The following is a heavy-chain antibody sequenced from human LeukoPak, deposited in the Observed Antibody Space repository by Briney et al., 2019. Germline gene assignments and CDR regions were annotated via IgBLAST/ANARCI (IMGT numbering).Heavy chain of an antibody. CDR2: IKSKTDGGTT. CDR1: GFTFSNGW. CDR3: TTDRSIAVRPLFDY. Sequence: GGSLRLSCVASGFTFSNGWMGWVRQAPGKGLEWVGRIKSKTDGGTTDYAAPVKGRFTISRDDSKNTLYLQANSLKTEDTAVYYCTTDRSIAVRPLFDYWGQGSLVTVSS. J-gene: IGHJ4*02. D-gene: IGHD6-6*01. V-gene: IGHV3-15*01.